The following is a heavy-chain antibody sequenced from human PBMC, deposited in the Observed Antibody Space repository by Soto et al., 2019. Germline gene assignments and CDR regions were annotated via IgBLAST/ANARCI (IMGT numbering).Heavy chain of an antibody. Sequence: GGSLRLSCVASGLPFGDNWMHWVRQAPGKGLVWVSRISNDGSDTTYADSVRGRFTVSRDNAKNTLYLQMNSLRAEDTAVYYCARDSYSSATHWGHGTLVTVSS. CDR2: ISNDGSDT. J-gene: IGHJ4*01. D-gene: IGHD4-4*01. V-gene: IGHV3-74*01. CDR3: ARDSYSSATH. CDR1: GLPFGDNW.